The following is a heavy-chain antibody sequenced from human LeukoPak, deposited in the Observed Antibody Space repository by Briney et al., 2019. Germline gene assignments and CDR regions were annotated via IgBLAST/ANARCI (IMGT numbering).Heavy chain of an antibody. V-gene: IGHV4-34*01. CDR2: INHSGST. J-gene: IGHJ6*03. CDR1: GGSFSGYY. CDR3: ARLRGEYCSSTSCVYYYMDV. D-gene: IGHD2-2*01. Sequence: PSETLSLTCAVYGGSFSGYYWSWIRQPPGKGLEWIGEINHSGSTNYNPSLKSRVTISVDTSKNQFSLKLSSVTAADTAVYYCARLRGEYCSSTSCVYYYMDVWGKGTTVTVSS.